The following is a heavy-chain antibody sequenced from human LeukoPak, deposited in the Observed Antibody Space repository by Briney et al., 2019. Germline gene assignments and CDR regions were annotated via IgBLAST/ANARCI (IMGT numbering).Heavy chain of an antibody. D-gene: IGHD6-19*01. Sequence: GGSLRLSCAASGFTFSSYSMNWVRQAPGKGLEWVSSISSSSSYIYYADSVKGRFTISRDNAKNSLYLQMNSLRAEDTAVYYCASRRLVAGSYYFDYWGQGTLVTVSS. J-gene: IGHJ4*02. V-gene: IGHV3-21*04. CDR1: GFTFSSYS. CDR2: ISSSSSYI. CDR3: ASRRLVAGSYYFDY.